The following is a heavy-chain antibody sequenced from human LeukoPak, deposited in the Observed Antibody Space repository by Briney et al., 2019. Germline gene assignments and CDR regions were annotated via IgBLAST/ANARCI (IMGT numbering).Heavy chain of an antibody. CDR3: AKDLQDIVVVPAAAVD. CDR1: GFTFSSYG. CDR2: IRYDGSNK. J-gene: IGHJ4*02. Sequence: PGRSLRLSCAASGFTFSSYGMHWVRQAPGKGLEWVAFIRYDGSNKYYADSVKGRFTISRDNSKNTLYLQMNSLRAEDTAVYYCAKDLQDIVVVPAAAVDWGQGTLVTVSS. D-gene: IGHD2-2*01. V-gene: IGHV3-30*02.